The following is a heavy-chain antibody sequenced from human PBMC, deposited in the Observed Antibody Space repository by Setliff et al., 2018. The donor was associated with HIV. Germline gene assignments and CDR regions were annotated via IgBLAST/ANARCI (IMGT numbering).Heavy chain of an antibody. D-gene: IGHD1-26*01. CDR1: GFTFSSYS. J-gene: IGHJ6*02. Sequence: GGSLRLSCAASGFTFSSYSMNWVRQAPGKGLEWVSSISSSSSYIYYADSVKGRFTISRDNAKNSLYLQMNSLRAEDTAVYYCARDTAELLGLYYYYGMDVWGQGTTGTVSS. CDR3: ARDTAELLGLYYYYGMDV. CDR2: ISSSSSYI. V-gene: IGHV3-21*01.